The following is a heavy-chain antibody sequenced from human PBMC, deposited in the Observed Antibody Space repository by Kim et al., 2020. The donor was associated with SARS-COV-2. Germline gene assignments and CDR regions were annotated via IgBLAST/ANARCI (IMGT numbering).Heavy chain of an antibody. J-gene: IGHJ6*01. CDR3: ACLFLNFDWLSRPFQQYYYYGMDV. D-gene: IGHD3-9*01. V-gene: IGHV3-21*01. CDR1: GFTFSSYS. CDR2: ISSSSSYI. Sequence: GGSLRLSCAASGFTFSSYSMNWVRQAPGKGLEWVSSISSSSSYIYYADSVKGRFTITRDNAKNSLYLQMNSLSAEDTAVYYCACLFLNFDWLSRPFQQYYYYGMDVWGGRTTVTVSS.